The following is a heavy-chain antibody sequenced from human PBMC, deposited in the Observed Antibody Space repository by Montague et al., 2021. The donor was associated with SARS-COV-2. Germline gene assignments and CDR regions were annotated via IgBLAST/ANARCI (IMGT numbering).Heavy chain of an antibody. V-gene: IGHV4-59*01. CDR1: GGSISSYY. CDR2: IYYSGST. D-gene: IGHD3-3*01. Sequence: SETLSLTCTVSGGSISSYYWSWIRQPPGKGLEWIGYIYYSGSTNYNPSLKSRVTISVDTAKNQFSLKLSSVTAADTAVYYCARVPRCYDFWSGFYDAFDIWGQGTMVTVSS. CDR3: ARVPRCYDFWSGFYDAFDI. J-gene: IGHJ3*02.